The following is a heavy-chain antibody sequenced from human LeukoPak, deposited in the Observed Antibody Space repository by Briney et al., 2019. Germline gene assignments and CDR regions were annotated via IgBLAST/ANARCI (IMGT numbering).Heavy chain of an antibody. V-gene: IGHV4-38-2*02. CDR3: ARGFNTMIVVDD. CDR2: LYHSGNT. Sequence: PSETLSLTCTVSGYSISSGYYWGWIRQPPGKGLEWIGSLYHSGNTYYNPSIKSRDTILVDTSKNQFALNLSSMNAADTAVYYCARGFNTMIVVDDWGQGTLVTVSS. D-gene: IGHD3-22*01. CDR1: GYSISSGYY. J-gene: IGHJ4*02.